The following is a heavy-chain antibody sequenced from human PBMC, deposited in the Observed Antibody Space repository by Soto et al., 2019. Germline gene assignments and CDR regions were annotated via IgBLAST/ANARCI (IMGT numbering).Heavy chain of an antibody. V-gene: IGHV5-51*01. CDR2: IFPGDSDT. CDR3: ARLRYRYGPFDY. CDR1: GNTFTSYW. Sequence: GESLKISCKGYGNTFTSYWIGWVRQVPGKGLEWIGLIFPGDSDTRYSPSFQGQVTMSADKSISTAYLHWSSPKASDTAMYYCARLRYRYGPFDYWCQGTIVTLSS. D-gene: IGHD5-18*01. J-gene: IGHJ4*02.